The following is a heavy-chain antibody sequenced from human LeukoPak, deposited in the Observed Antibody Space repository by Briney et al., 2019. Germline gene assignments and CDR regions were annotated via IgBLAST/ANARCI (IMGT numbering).Heavy chain of an antibody. Sequence: PGGSLRLSCAAPGFIFDDYDMNWVRQAPGKGLEWVSGINWNGGSTGYVDSVKGRFTISRDNAKNSLYLQMNSLRAEDTALYYCAATATTVTHLDYWGQGTLVTVSS. D-gene: IGHD4-17*01. CDR2: INWNGGST. V-gene: IGHV3-20*04. CDR1: GFIFDDYD. J-gene: IGHJ4*02. CDR3: AATATTVTHLDY.